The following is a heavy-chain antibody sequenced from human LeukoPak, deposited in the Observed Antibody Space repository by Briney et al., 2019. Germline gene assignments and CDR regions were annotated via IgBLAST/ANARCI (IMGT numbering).Heavy chain of an antibody. J-gene: IGHJ6*02. CDR3: ASDPFDYYDSSRGMDV. CDR2: ISSSSSYT. CDR1: GFTFSDYY. V-gene: IGHV3-11*06. Sequence: PGGSLRLSCAASGFTFSDYYMSWMRQAPGRGLEWVSYISSSSSYTNYADSVKGRFTICRDNAKNSLYLQMNSMIAEDTAVYYCASDPFDYYDSSRGMDVWGQGTTVTVSS. D-gene: IGHD3-22*01.